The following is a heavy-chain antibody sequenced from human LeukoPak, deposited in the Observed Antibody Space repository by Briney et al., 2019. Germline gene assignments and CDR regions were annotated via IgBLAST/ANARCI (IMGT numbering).Heavy chain of an antibody. D-gene: IGHD6-13*01. CDR2: IYYSGST. Sequence: PSETLSLTCTVSGGSISSYYWSWIRQPPGKGLEWIGYIYYSGSTNYNPSLKSRVTISVDTSKNQFSLKLSSVTAADTAVYYCARWTAAGLDYWGQGTLVTVSS. J-gene: IGHJ4*02. CDR1: GGSISSYY. V-gene: IGHV4-59*01. CDR3: ARWTAAGLDY.